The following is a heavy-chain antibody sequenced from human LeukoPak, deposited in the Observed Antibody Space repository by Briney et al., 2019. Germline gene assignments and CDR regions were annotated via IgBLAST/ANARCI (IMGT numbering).Heavy chain of an antibody. Sequence: ASVTVSCTASGYTFTTYYIHWVRQAPGQGLEWMGIINPSGGSTTYAQKFQGRVTMTRDTSTSTVYMELSSLRSEDTAMFYCARDDGGSYLRYFDYWGQGTLVTVSS. V-gene: IGHV1-46*01. CDR1: GYTFTTYY. J-gene: IGHJ4*02. CDR2: INPSGGST. CDR3: ARDDGGSYLRYFDY. D-gene: IGHD1-26*01.